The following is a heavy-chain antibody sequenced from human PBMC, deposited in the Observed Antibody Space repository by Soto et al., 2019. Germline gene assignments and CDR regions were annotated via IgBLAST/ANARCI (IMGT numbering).Heavy chain of an antibody. J-gene: IGHJ4*02. V-gene: IGHV3-33*01. CDR2: IWYDGSNK. CDR1: GFTFSSYG. D-gene: IGHD2-15*01. Sequence: PGGSLRLSCAASGFTFSSYGMHWVRQAPGKGLEWVAVIWYDGSNKYYADSVKGRFTISRDNSKNTLYLQMNSLRAEDTAVYYCARDPVPKVLGYCSGGSCYPEYYFDYWGQGTLVTVSS. CDR3: ARDPVPKVLGYCSGGSCYPEYYFDY.